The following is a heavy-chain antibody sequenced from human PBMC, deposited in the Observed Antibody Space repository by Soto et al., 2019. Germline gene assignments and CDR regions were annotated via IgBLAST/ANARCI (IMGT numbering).Heavy chain of an antibody. CDR3: ARLLAEFRGGISPYYYNGLDV. D-gene: IGHD3-10*01. V-gene: IGHV1-69*01. CDR1: EGTLSSYA. CDR2: VVPIFGPA. J-gene: IGHJ6*02. Sequence: QEQLVQSGAEVKKPGSSVKVSCKAPEGTLSSYAIYWVRQAPGQGPECMGGVVPIFGPANSAQKFQGRVTITADESTSTVYMELRGLRSEDTAVYYCARLLAEFRGGISPYYYNGLDVWGQGTTVTVSS.